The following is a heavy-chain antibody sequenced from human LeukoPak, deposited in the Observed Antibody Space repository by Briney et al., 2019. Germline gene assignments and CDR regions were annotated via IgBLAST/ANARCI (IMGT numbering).Heavy chain of an antibody. CDR2: IYYSGST. CDR3: ARGGNVEMATIGYFQH. CDR1: GGSISSYY. J-gene: IGHJ1*01. Sequence: KPSETLSLTCTVSGGSISSYYWSWIRQPPGKGLEWIGYIYYSGSTNYNPSLKSRVTISVDTSKNQFSLKLSSVTAADTAVYYCARGGNVEMATIGYFQHWGQGTLVTVSS. D-gene: IGHD5-24*01. V-gene: IGHV4-59*01.